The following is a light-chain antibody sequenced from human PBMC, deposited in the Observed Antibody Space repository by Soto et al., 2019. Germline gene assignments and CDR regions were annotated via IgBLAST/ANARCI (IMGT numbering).Light chain of an antibody. J-gene: IGLJ3*02. V-gene: IGLV2-23*01. Sequence: QSALTQPASVAGSPGQSITISCTGISNTVETYTLVSWYQQYPGVAPNLIIYEDTKRPSGVSDRFSGFKSGNTASLTISGLQRDDESDYYCSSYAAGSPSVLFGGGTKLTVL. CDR3: SSYAAGSPSVL. CDR1: SNTVETYTL. CDR2: EDT.